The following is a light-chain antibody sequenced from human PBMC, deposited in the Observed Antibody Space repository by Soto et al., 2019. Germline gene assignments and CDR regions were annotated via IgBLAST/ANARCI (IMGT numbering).Light chain of an antibody. V-gene: IGKV1-8*01. Sequence: AIRMTQSPSSFSASTGDRVTITCRASQGISSYLAWYQQKPGKARKLLIYAASNLQSGVPSRFSGSGSGTDVTLTISCLQSEDFATYYCQQYYSYPHTFGQGTKVEIK. CDR1: QGISSY. J-gene: IGKJ1*01. CDR2: AAS. CDR3: QQYYSYPHT.